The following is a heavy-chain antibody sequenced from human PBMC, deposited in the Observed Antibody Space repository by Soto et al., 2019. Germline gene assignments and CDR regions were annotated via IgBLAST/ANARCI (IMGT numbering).Heavy chain of an antibody. D-gene: IGHD6-13*01. V-gene: IGHV5-51*01. CDR3: ARSRAALYYYYGMDV. CDR2: IYPGDSDT. J-gene: IGHJ6*02. CDR1: GYSFTSYW. Sequence: GESLKISCKGSGYSFTSYWIGWVRQMPGKGLEWMGIIYPGDSDTRYSPSFQGQVTISADKSISTAYLQWSSLKASDTAMYYCARSRAALYYYYGMDVWGQGTTVTVSS.